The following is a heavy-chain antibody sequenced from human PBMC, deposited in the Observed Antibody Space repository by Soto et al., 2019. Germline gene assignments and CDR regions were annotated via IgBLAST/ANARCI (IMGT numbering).Heavy chain of an antibody. CDR3: ANGQFGAFFAFDI. CDR2: ISGSGGST. Sequence: GGSLRLSCAASGFTFSSYAMSWVRQAPGKGLEWVSAISGSGGSTYYADSVKGRFTISRDNSKNTLYLQMNSLRAEDTAVYYCANGQFGAFFAFDIWGQGTMVTVSS. CDR1: GFTFSSYA. J-gene: IGHJ3*02. V-gene: IGHV3-23*01. D-gene: IGHD3-10*01.